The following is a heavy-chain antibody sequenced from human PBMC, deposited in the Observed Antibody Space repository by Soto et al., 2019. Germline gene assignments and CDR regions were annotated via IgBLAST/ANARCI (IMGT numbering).Heavy chain of an antibody. D-gene: IGHD3-3*01. CDR1: GGSISSYY. Sequence: SETLSLTCTVSGGSISSYYWSWIRQPAGKGLEWIGRIYTSGSTNYNPSLKSRVTMSVDTSKNQFSLKLSSVTAADTAVYYCARDSALKYDDFWSGYYYYYGMDVWGQGTTVTVSS. J-gene: IGHJ6*02. CDR2: IYTSGST. CDR3: ARDSALKYDDFWSGYYYYYGMDV. V-gene: IGHV4-4*07.